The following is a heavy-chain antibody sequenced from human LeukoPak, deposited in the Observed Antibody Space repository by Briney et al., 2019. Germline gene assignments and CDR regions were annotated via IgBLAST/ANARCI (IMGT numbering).Heavy chain of an antibody. Sequence: ASAKVSCKASGYTFTGYYMHWVRQAPGQGLEWMGWINPNSGGTNYAQKFQGRVTMTRDTSISTAYMELSRLRSDDTAVYYCARESSYYYDSSGYYHDAFDIWGQGTMVTVSS. CDR2: INPNSGGT. V-gene: IGHV1-2*02. CDR3: ARESSYYYDSSGYYHDAFDI. D-gene: IGHD3-22*01. CDR1: GYTFTGYY. J-gene: IGHJ3*02.